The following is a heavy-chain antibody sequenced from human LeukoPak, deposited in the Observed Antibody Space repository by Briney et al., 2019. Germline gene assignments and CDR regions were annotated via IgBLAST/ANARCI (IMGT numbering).Heavy chain of an antibody. D-gene: IGHD4-11*01. CDR3: ARLATLTTYLLDS. CDR1: GYSFTSYW. V-gene: IGHV5-51*01. J-gene: IGHJ4*02. CDR2: IFPGDSDT. Sequence: GESLKISCKGSGYSFTSYWIGWVRQMPGKGLELRGIIFPGDSDTTYSPSFQGQVTISADKSINTAYLQWSSLKASDTAMYYCARLATLTTYLLDSWGQGTLVTVSS.